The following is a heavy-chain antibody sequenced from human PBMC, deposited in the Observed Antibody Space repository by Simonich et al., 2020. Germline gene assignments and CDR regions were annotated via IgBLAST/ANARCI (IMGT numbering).Heavy chain of an antibody. CDR3: ARWIAVAGTGAYGMDV. Sequence: EVQLVESGGGLVKHGGSLRLSYAASGFTFSSYSMNWVRQAPGKGLEWVSSISSSSSYIYYADSVKGRFTISRDNAKNSLYLQMNSLRAEDTAVYYCARWIAVAGTGAYGMDVWGQGTTVTVSS. V-gene: IGHV3-21*01. D-gene: IGHD6-19*01. CDR2: ISSSSSYI. CDR1: GFTFSSYS. J-gene: IGHJ6*02.